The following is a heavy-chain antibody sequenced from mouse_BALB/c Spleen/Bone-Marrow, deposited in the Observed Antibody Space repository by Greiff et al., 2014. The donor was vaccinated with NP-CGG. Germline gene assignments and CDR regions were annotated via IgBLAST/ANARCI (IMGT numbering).Heavy chain of an antibody. V-gene: IGHV14-3*02. D-gene: IGHD2-3*01. CDR2: IDPASGNT. J-gene: IGHJ3*01. CDR1: GFNIKDTF. Sequence: VQLQQSGADLVKPGASVKLSRTTSGFNIKDTFMHWVKQRPEQGLEWIGRIDPASGNTKYDPKFQGKATITADTSSNKVSLQLSGLTSEDTAVYYCAHDAPFTYWGQETLVTVSA. CDR3: AHDAPFTY.